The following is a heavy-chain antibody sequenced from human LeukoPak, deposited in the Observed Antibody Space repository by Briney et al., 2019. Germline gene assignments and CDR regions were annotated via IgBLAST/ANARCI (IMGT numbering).Heavy chain of an antibody. Sequence: GASVKVSCKAPGYTFTSYGISWVRQAPGQGLEWMGWISAYNGNTNYAQKLQGRVTMTTDTSTSTAYMELRSLRSDDTAVYCCARDFDYDFWSGYPRGWFDPWGQGTLVTVSS. J-gene: IGHJ5*02. D-gene: IGHD3-3*01. V-gene: IGHV1-18*01. CDR2: ISAYNGNT. CDR3: ARDFDYDFWSGYPRGWFDP. CDR1: GYTFTSYG.